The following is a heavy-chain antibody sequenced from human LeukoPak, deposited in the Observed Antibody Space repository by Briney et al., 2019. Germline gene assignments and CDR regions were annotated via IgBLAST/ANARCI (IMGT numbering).Heavy chain of an antibody. CDR3: ARSLIVVVPAAKVAFDI. D-gene: IGHD2-2*01. J-gene: IGHJ3*02. CDR1: GGSISSYY. CDR2: IYYSGST. Sequence: PSETLSLTCTVSGGSISSYYWSWIRQPPGKGLEWIGYIYYSGSTNYNPSLKSRVTISVDTSKNQFSLKLSSVTAADTAVYYCARSLIVVVPAAKVAFDIWGQGTMVTVSS. V-gene: IGHV4-59*01.